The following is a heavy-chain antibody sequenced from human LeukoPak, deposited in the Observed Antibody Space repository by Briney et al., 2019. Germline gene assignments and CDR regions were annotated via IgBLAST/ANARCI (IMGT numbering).Heavy chain of an antibody. Sequence: ASVKVSRKVSGYTLAQLAIHWVRQAPGKGLEWMGGFDPEDGETVYAQRFQDRVTMTEDTSTDTANMELTSLASEDTAVYYCATQARGYFYYWGQGTLVTVSS. CDR3: ATQARGYFYY. CDR1: GYTLAQLA. CDR2: FDPEDGET. V-gene: IGHV1-24*01. J-gene: IGHJ4*02.